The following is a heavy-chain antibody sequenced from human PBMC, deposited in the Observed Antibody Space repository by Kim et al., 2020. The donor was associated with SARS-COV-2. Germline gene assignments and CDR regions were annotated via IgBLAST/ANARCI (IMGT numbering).Heavy chain of an antibody. D-gene: IGHD3-10*01. V-gene: IGHV3-9*01. CDR3: AKDYGSGSYYNWYYMDV. J-gene: IGHJ6*03. CDR1: GFTFGDYA. Sequence: GGSLRLSCAASGFTFGDYAMHWVRQAPGKGLEWVSGISWNSGSIGYADSVKGRFTISRDNAKNSLYLQMNSLRAEDTALYYCAKDYGSGSYYNWYYMDVWGKGTTVTVSS. CDR2: ISWNSGSI.